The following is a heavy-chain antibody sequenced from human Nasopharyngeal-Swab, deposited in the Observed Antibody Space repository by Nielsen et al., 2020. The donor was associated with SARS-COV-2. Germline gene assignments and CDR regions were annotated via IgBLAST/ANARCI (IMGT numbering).Heavy chain of an antibody. J-gene: IGHJ4*02. CDR2: MNPNSGNA. D-gene: IGHD1-26*01. Sequence: SVKVSCKASGYTFTSSDINWVRQATGQRLEWMGWMNPNSGNAGYAQKFQGRVTMTRDTSISTAYMELSSLTSEDTAVYYCTTVAGSYGRFDYWGQGTLVTVSS. V-gene: IGHV1-8*01. CDR1: GYTFTSSD. CDR3: TTVAGSYGRFDY.